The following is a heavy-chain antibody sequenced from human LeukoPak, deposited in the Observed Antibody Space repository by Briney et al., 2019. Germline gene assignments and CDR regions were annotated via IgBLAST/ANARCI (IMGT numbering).Heavy chain of an antibody. J-gene: IGHJ4*02. D-gene: IGHD2-2*01. CDR3: ARLACSSTSCPLRY. Sequence: GGSLRLSCAASGFTVSSNYMSWVRQAPGKGLEWVSVIYSGGSTYYADSVKGRFTISRDNSKNTLYLQMNSLRAEDTAVYYCARLACSSTSCPLRYWGQGTLATVSS. CDR2: IYSGGST. CDR1: GFTVSSNY. V-gene: IGHV3-53*01.